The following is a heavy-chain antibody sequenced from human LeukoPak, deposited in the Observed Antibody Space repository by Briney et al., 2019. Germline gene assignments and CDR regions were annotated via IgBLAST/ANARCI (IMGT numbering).Heavy chain of an antibody. CDR3: ARRINMRSFDI. V-gene: IGHV4-39*01. D-gene: IGHD3-22*01. CDR1: GGSISSSSSY. CDR2: IYYSGST. J-gene: IGHJ3*02. Sequence: SGTLSLTCTVSGGSISSSSSYWGWIRQPPGKGLEWIGFIYYSGSTYYNPSLQSRVTISVDTSQNQFSLKLSSVTAADTAVYYCARRINMRSFDIWGQGTLVTVSS.